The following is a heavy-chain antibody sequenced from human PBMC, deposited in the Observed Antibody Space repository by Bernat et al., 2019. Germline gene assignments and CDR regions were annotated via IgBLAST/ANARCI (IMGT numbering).Heavy chain of an antibody. D-gene: IGHD3-22*01. J-gene: IGHJ4*02. CDR2: IYSSGST. CDR1: GGSLSSYY. CDR3: ARHYDSSGYDSYSFDY. Sequence: QVQLQESGPGLVKPSETLSLTCTVSGGSLSSYYWSWIRQPPGKGLEWIGYIYSSGSTNYNPSFRSRVTISVDTSKNQFSLKLSSVTAADTAVYYCARHYDSSGYDSYSFDYWGQGTLVTVSS. V-gene: IGHV4-59*08.